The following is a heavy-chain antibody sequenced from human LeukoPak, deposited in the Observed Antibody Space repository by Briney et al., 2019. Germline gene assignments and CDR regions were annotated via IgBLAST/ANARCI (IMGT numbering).Heavy chain of an antibody. CDR2: IDASGST. J-gene: IGHJ4*02. CDR3: ARDRFESFDY. V-gene: IGHV4-61*02. CDR1: GGSFNTGVYS. D-gene: IGHD3-16*01. Sequence: SETLSLTCTVSGGSFNTGVYSWSWIRQPAGKGLEWIGRIDASGSTKYNPSLKSRITISVERSKNQFSVRLGSVTAADTAVYYCARDRFESFDYWGRGTLVIVST.